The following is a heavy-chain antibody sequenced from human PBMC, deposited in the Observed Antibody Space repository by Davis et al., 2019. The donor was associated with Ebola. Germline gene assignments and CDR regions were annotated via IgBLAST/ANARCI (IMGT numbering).Heavy chain of an antibody. Sequence: GESLKISCAASGFTFRTYAMNWVRQAPGKGLEWVAAVSGSGTTTNYADSVKGRFTISRDNSDNTLYLQMNSLRVEDTARYYCAKASWGPAARPLLDSWGQGTLVTVSS. J-gene: IGHJ4*02. CDR1: GFTFRTYA. V-gene: IGHV3-23*01. D-gene: IGHD2-2*01. CDR3: AKASWGPAARPLLDS. CDR2: VSGSGTTT.